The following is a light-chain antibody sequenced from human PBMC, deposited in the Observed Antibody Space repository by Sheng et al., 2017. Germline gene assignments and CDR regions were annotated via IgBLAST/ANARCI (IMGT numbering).Light chain of an antibody. V-gene: IGKV3-20*01. CDR1: QSVSTSY. Sequence: EIVLTQSPGTLSVSPGERATLSCRASQSVSTSYLAWYQQKPGQAPRLLLYAGSSRATDIPDRFSGSGSDRDFILTISRLEPEDHAVYYCQQYGTSPQITFGQGTRLEIK. J-gene: IGKJ5*01. CDR3: QQYGTSPQIT. CDR2: AGS.